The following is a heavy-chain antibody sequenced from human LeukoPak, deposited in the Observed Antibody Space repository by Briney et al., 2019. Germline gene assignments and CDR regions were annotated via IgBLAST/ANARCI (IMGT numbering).Heavy chain of an antibody. Sequence: SETLSLTCTVSGGSVSSGSYYWSWVRQPPGKGLEWIGYIYYIGSTNYNPSLKNRVTISIDTSKNQFSLKLNSVTAADTAVYYCARVLVATMPFDYWGQGTLVTVSS. D-gene: IGHD5-12*01. CDR1: GGSVSSGSYY. CDR2: IYYIGST. CDR3: ARVLVATMPFDY. J-gene: IGHJ4*02. V-gene: IGHV4-61*01.